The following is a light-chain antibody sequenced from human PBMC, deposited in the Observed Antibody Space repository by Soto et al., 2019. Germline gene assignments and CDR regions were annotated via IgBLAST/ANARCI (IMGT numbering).Light chain of an antibody. CDR3: LQHNTYPHT. CDR2: TTS. Sequence: DIQMTQSPSAMSASLGDRVTITCRASQGIKNYLAWFQQKPGKVPKCLIHTTSTLQSGVPSRFSGSGSGTEFPLTISSLQPEDFATYYCLQHNTYPHTFGQGTKLEL. V-gene: IGKV1-17*03. J-gene: IGKJ2*01. CDR1: QGIKNY.